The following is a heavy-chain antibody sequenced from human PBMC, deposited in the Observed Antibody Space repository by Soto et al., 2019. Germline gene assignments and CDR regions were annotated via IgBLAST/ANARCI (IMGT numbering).Heavy chain of an antibody. CDR2: IFVGGGTT. J-gene: IGHJ4*02. D-gene: IGHD1-26*01. Sequence: GGSLRLSGVASGFTFSSYAMTWVRQAPGKGLEWVSAIFVGGGTTYYADSVKGRFTISRDDSKSTLFLQLNSLRAEDTALYYCAKNREGYSGTYIDYWGRGTLVTVSS. CDR3: AKNREGYSGTYIDY. V-gene: IGHV3-23*01. CDR1: GFTFSSYA.